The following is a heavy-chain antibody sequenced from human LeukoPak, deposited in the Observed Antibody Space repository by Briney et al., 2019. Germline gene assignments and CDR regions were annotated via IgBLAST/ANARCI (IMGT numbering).Heavy chain of an antibody. CDR2: INTNTGNP. CDR1: GYTFTSYG. Sequence: ASVKVSCKASGYTFTSYGISWVRQAPGQGLEWMGWINTNTGNPTYAQGFTGRFVFSLDTSVSTAYLQISSLKAEDTAVYYCARDGFTMVRGVKGSRLYWGQGTLVTVSS. D-gene: IGHD3-10*01. J-gene: IGHJ4*02. V-gene: IGHV7-4-1*02. CDR3: ARDGFTMVRGVKGSRLY.